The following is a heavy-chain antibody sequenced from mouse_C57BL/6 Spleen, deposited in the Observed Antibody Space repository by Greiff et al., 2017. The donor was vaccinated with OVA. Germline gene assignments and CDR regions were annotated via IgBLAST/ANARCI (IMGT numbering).Heavy chain of an antibody. D-gene: IGHD1-1*01. Sequence: QVQLQQSGPELVKPGASVQISCKASGYAFSSSWMNWVKQRPGKGLEWIGRIYPGDGDTNYNGKFKGKATLTADKSSSTAYMQLSSLTSEDSAVYFCAREEATVYFDYWGQGTTLTVSS. V-gene: IGHV1-82*01. CDR3: AREEATVYFDY. J-gene: IGHJ2*01. CDR2: IYPGDGDT. CDR1: GYAFSSSW.